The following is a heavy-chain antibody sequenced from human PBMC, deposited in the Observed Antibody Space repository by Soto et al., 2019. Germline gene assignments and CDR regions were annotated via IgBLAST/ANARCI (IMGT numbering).Heavy chain of an antibody. CDR3: ATTTVSYGMDV. V-gene: IGHV4-39*01. CDR2: IYYSGST. Sequence: PSETLSLTCTVSGGSISSSSYYWGWIRQPPGKGLEWIGSIYYSGSTYYNPSLKSRVTISVDTSKNQFSLKPSSVTAADTAVYYCATTTVSYGMDVWGQGTTVTVSS. CDR1: GGSISSSSYY. D-gene: IGHD4-17*01. J-gene: IGHJ6*02.